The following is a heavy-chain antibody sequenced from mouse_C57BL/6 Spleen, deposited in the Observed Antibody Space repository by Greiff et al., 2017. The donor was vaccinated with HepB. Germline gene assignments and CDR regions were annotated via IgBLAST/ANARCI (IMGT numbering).Heavy chain of an antibody. D-gene: IGHD2-4*01. CDR2: IRSKSNNYAT. V-gene: IGHV10-1*01. CDR1: GFSFNTYA. Sequence: EVKLMESGGGMVQPKGSLKLSCAASGFSFNTYAMNIFRQAPGKGLEWVARIRSKSNNYATYYADSVKDRFTISRDDSESMLYLQMNNLKTEDTAMYYCVRWGIYYDYGYAMDYWGQGTSVTVSS. CDR3: VRWGIYYDYGYAMDY. J-gene: IGHJ4*01.